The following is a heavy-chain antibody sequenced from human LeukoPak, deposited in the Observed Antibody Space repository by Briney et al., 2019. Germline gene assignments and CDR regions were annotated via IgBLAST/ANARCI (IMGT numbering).Heavy chain of an antibody. CDR1: GFTFSDYY. J-gene: IGHJ4*02. V-gene: IGHV3-11*01. D-gene: IGHD3-22*01. CDR3: ARTRKNYYDSSGLFDY. CDR2: ISSSGSTK. Sequence: PGASLRLSCAASGFTFSDYYMSWIRQAPGKGLEWVSYISSSGSTKYSADSVKGRFTISRDNAKNSLFLQMKSLRAEDTAVYYCARTRKNYYDSSGLFDYWGQGTLVTVSS.